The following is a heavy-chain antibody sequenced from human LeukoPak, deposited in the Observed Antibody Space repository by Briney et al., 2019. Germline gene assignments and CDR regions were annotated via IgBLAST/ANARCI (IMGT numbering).Heavy chain of an antibody. D-gene: IGHD3-16*01. CDR3: ARAYSYSYSTFSFDY. J-gene: IGHJ4*02. CDR2: ISSDGSII. CDR1: GFSFSSYW. Sequence: QPGGSLRLSCAASGFSFSSYWMHWVRQAPGKGLVWVSRISSDGSIINYADSVKGRFTISRDNAKNTLYLQMNSLRAEDTAVYYCARAYSYSYSTFSFDYWGQGTLVTVSS. V-gene: IGHV3-74*01.